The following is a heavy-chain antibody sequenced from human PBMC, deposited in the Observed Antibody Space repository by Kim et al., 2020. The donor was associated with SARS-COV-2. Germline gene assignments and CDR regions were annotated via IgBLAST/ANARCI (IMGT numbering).Heavy chain of an antibody. CDR1: GYTFTSYA. CDR2: INTNTGNP. CDR3: ASPAYEQGYSSSSGVYYYYGMDV. J-gene: IGHJ6*02. V-gene: IGHV7-4-1*02. Sequence: ASVKVSCKASGYTFTSYAMNWVRQAPGQGLEWMGWINTNTGNPTYAQGFTGRFVFSLDTSVSTAYLQISSLKAEDTAVYYCASPAYEQGYSSSSGVYYYYGMDVWGQGTTVTVSS. D-gene: IGHD6-6*01.